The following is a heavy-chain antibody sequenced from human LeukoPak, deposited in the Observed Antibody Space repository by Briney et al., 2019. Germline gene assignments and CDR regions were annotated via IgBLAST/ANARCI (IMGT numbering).Heavy chain of an antibody. CDR3: ARGAYCGGDCYSWDY. CDR1: GFTFSSYW. J-gene: IGHJ4*02. D-gene: IGHD2-21*02. V-gene: IGHV3-74*01. CDR2: INSDGIGT. Sequence: GGSLRLSCAASGFTFSSYWMYWVRQAPGKGLVWVSRINSDGIGTSYADSVKGRFTISRDNAKNKLYMYMSSLRAEDTAVYYCARGAYCGGDCYSWDYWGQGTLVTVSS.